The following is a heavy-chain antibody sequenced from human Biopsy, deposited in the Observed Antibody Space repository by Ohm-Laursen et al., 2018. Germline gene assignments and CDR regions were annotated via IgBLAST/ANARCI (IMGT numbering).Heavy chain of an antibody. J-gene: IGHJ5*02. D-gene: IGHD1-14*01. CDR2: IYTSGIT. V-gene: IGHV4-4*07. Sequence: SDTLSLTCPVSGGSISDYFWSWIRQPAGKGLEWIGQIYTSGITNYNPSLKSRVTMSVDTSKNKFSLRVSSVTAADTAVYYCARDRDRRGWFDPWGQGTLVTVSS. CDR3: ARDRDRRGWFDP. CDR1: GGSISDYF.